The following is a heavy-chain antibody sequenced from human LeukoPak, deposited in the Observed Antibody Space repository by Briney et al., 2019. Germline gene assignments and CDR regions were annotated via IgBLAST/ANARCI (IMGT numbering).Heavy chain of an antibody. D-gene: IGHD2-2*01. J-gene: IGHJ4*02. CDR3: AKDRHRTVNFFDY. CDR1: GFTFSSYA. Sequence: GGSLRLSCAASGFTFSSYAISWVRQAPGRGLEWVSAISGSGGSTYYADSVKGRFTISRDNSKNTLYLQMNSLRAEDTAVYYCAKDRHRTVNFFDYWGQGTVVTVSS. V-gene: IGHV3-23*01. CDR2: ISGSGGST.